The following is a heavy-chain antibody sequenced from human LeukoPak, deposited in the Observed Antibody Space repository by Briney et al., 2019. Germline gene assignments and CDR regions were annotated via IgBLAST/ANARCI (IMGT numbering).Heavy chain of an antibody. CDR1: GFTVSSNY. V-gene: IGHV3-53*01. CDR2: IYSGGST. J-gene: IGHJ4*02. Sequence: GGSLRLSCAASGFTVSSNYMSWVRQAPGKGLEWVSVIYSGGSTYYADSVKGRFTISRDNSKNTLYLQMNSLRAEDTAVYYCAKYGTTVTTSFDYWGQGTLVTVSS. D-gene: IGHD4-17*01. CDR3: AKYGTTVTTSFDY.